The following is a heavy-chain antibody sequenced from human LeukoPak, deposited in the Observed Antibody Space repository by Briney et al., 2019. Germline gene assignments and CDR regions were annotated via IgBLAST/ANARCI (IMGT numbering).Heavy chain of an antibody. D-gene: IGHD3-10*01. CDR1: GFTFSSYA. Sequence: PGGSLRLSCAASGFTFSSYAMHWVRQAPGKGLEWVAVISYDGSNKYYADSVKGRFTISRDNSKNTLYLQMNSLRAEDTAVYYCARDERISRSGRLNWFDPWGQGTLVTVSS. V-gene: IGHV3-30-3*01. CDR3: ARDERISRSGRLNWFDP. J-gene: IGHJ5*02. CDR2: ISYDGSNK.